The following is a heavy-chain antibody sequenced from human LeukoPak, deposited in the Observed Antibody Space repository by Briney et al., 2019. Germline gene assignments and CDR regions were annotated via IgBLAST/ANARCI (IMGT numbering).Heavy chain of an antibody. Sequence: GGSLRLSCAASGFTFSNSAMSWVRQAPGKGLEWVSTLSGSGITTYYADSVTGRFTIPRDNSKNTLYIQINRLRAEDTAVYYCAKGIYSSGWSYFDYWGHGTLVTVSS. J-gene: IGHJ4*01. CDR2: LSGSGITT. CDR3: AKGIYSSGWSYFDY. V-gene: IGHV3-23*01. CDR1: GFTFSNSA. D-gene: IGHD6-19*01.